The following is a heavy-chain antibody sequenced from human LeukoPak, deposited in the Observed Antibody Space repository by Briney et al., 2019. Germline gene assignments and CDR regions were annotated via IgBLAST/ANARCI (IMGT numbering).Heavy chain of an antibody. CDR3: ARRTMVRESSYYMDV. D-gene: IGHD3-10*01. Sequence: SETLSLTCTVSGGSFSGSSYYWGWIRQPPGKGLEWIGSISYSGSTYYNPSLKSRVTISVDTSKNQFSLKLSSVTAADTAVYYCARRTMVRESSYYMDVWGKGTTVTISS. J-gene: IGHJ6*03. V-gene: IGHV4-39*07. CDR1: GGSFSGSSYY. CDR2: ISYSGST.